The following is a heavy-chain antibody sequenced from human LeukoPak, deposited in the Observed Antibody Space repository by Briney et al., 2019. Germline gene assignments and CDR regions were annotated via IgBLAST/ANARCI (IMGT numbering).Heavy chain of an antibody. Sequence: SVKVSCKASGGTFSSYAISWVRQAPGQGLEWMGGIIPIFGTANYAQKFQGRVTITADESTSTAYMELSSLRSEDTAVYYCARDLRYYYDSSGSAFDYWGQGTLVTVSS. J-gene: IGHJ4*02. CDR2: IIPIFGTA. D-gene: IGHD3-22*01. CDR3: ARDLRYYYDSSGSAFDY. V-gene: IGHV1-69*01. CDR1: GGTFSSYA.